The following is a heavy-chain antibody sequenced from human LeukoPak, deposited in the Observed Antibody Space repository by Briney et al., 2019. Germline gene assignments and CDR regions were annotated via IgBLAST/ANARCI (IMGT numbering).Heavy chain of an antibody. CDR3: ARARIAVAGTGWFDP. CDR2: IYYSGST. CDR1: GGSVSSGSYY. D-gene: IGHD6-19*01. J-gene: IGHJ5*02. Sequence: SGTLSLTCTVSGGSVSSGSYYWSWIRQPPGKGLEWIGYIYYSGSTNYNPSLKSRVTISVDTSKNQFSLKLSSVTAADTAVYYCARARIAVAGTGWFDPWGQGTLVTVSS. V-gene: IGHV4-61*01.